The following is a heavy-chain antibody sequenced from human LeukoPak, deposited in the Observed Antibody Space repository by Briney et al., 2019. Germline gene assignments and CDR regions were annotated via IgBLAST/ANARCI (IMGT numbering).Heavy chain of an antibody. CDR1: GFTVSSNY. CDR2: IYSGGST. D-gene: IGHD4-23*01. CDR3: ARFYGGNSGTHFDY. Sequence: PGGSLRLSCAASGFTVSSNYMSWVRQAPGKGLEWVSVIYSGGSTYYADSVKGRFTISRDNSKNTLYLQMNSLRAEDTAVYHCARFYGGNSGTHFDYWGQGTLVTVSS. V-gene: IGHV3-53*01. J-gene: IGHJ4*02.